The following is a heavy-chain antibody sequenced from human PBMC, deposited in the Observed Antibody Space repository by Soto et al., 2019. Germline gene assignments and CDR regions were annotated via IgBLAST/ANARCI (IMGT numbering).Heavy chain of an antibody. D-gene: IGHD2-21*01. CDR2: ISWNSDSI. V-gene: IGHV3-9*01. Sequence: EVQLVESGGGLVQPGRSLRLSCAASGFTFDNYAMHWVRQAPGKGLEWVSGISWNSDSIGYADSVKGRFTISRDNARNSLYLQMNSLRAEDTALYYCARNDSSLLGDYWGQGTLVTVSS. CDR1: GFTFDNYA. J-gene: IGHJ4*02. CDR3: ARNDSSLLGDY.